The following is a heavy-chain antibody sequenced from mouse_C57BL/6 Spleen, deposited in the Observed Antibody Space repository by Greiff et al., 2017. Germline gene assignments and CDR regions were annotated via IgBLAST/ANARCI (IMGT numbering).Heavy chain of an antibody. Sequence: VQGVESGPGLVAPSQSLSITCTVSGFSLTSYAISWVRQPPGKGLEWLGVIWTGGGTNYNSALKSKLSISKDNSKSQVFLKMNSLQTDDTARYYCARGDGSSYGYFDVWGTGTTVTVSS. CDR1: GFSLTSYA. CDR3: ARGDGSSYGYFDV. CDR2: IWTGGGT. V-gene: IGHV2-9-1*01. J-gene: IGHJ1*03. D-gene: IGHD1-1*01.